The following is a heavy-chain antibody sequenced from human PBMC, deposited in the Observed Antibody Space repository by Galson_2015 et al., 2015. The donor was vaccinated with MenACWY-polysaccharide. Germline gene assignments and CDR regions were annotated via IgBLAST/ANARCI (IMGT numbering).Heavy chain of an antibody. D-gene: IGHD1-26*01. J-gene: IGHJ4*02. CDR3: AKDPVAAGATGWWGY. Sequence: SLRLSCAASGFTFSNYAMSWVRQAPGKGLEWVSGISPNGDRIYYADPVKGRFTVSRDNSKNTLYLQMNSLRAEDTAMYYCAKDPVAAGATGWWGYWGQGTLVTVSS. CDR2: ISPNGDRI. V-gene: IGHV3-23*01. CDR1: GFTFSNYA.